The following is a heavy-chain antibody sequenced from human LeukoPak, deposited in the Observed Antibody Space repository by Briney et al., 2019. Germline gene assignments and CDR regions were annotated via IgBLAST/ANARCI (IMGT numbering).Heavy chain of an antibody. Sequence: GGSLRLSCAASKFTFSHYGMHWVRQAPGKGLEWVAVIWNDGSNQYYADSVKGRFTVSGDNSQNTLYLQMNSLRPEDTAVYYCTKDAQRGFDYSNSLEKWGRGTLVTVSS. D-gene: IGHD4-11*01. CDR1: KFTFSHYG. CDR2: IWNDGSNQ. V-gene: IGHV3-33*06. J-gene: IGHJ4*02. CDR3: TKDAQRGFDYSNSLEK.